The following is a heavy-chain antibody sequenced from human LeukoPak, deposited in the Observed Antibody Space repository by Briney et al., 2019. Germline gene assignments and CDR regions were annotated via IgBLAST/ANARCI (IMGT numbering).Heavy chain of an antibody. CDR3: ARDLAYCGGDCAARKYYFDY. J-gene: IGHJ4*02. V-gene: IGHV4-59*12. D-gene: IGHD2-21*02. CDR1: GGSISSYY. Sequence: SETLSLTCTVSGGSISSYYWSWIRQPPGKGLEWIGYIYYSGSTNYNPSLKSRVTISVDTSKNQFSLKLSSVTAADTAVYYCARDLAYCGGDCAARKYYFDYWGQGTLVTVSS. CDR2: IYYSGST.